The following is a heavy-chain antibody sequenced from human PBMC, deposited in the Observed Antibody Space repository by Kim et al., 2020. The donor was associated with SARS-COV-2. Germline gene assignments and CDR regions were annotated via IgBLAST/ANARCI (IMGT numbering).Heavy chain of an antibody. D-gene: IGHD3-10*01. Sequence: YGGSGKGRFTISRDNAKNSLYLQMNSLRAEDTAVYYCARAGGLLWFGVDYWGQGTLVTVSS. V-gene: IGHV3-7*03. J-gene: IGHJ4*02. CDR3: ARAGGLLWFGVDY.